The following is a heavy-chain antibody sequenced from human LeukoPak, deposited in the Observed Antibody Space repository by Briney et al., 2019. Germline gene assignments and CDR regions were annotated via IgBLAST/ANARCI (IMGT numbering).Heavy chain of an antibody. CDR2: ISYDGTKI. CDR3: ARDRGSR. J-gene: IGHJ4*02. CDR1: GFSISDFA. Sequence: GRSLRLSCIASGFSISDFAMHWVRQAPGKGLEWVAVISYDGTKIYYEDSVKGRFTISRDNAKNSLYLQMNSLRAEDTAVYYCARDRGSRWGQGTLVTVSS. V-gene: IGHV3-30*04.